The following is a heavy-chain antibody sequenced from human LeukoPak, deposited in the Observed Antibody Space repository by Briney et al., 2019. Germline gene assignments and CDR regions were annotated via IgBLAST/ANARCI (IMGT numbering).Heavy chain of an antibody. J-gene: IGHJ4*02. CDR3: AKNRVVFNWNYAYYFDS. Sequence: PGGSLRLSCAASRFTFSSYAMNWVRQAPGKGLEWVSTVSGSGDSTHYADSVKGRFTISRDNSKNTLYLQMNSLRADDTAVYYCAKNRVVFNWNYAYYFDSWGQGTLVTVSS. CDR2: VSGSGDST. V-gene: IGHV3-23*01. D-gene: IGHD1-7*01. CDR1: RFTFSSYA.